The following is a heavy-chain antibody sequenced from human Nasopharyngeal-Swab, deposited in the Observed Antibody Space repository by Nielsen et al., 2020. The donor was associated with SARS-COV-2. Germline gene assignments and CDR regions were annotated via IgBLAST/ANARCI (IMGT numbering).Heavy chain of an antibody. CDR3: AKPILEYSSSSARTTIDY. CDR2: ISYDGSNK. V-gene: IGHV3-30-3*02. CDR1: GFTFSSYA. Sequence: GESLKISCAASGFTFSSYAMHWVRQAPGKGLEWVAVISYDGSNKYYADSVKGRFTISRDNSKNTLYLQMNSLRAEDTAVYYCAKPILEYSSSSARTTIDYWGQGTLVTVSS. D-gene: IGHD6-6*01. J-gene: IGHJ4*02.